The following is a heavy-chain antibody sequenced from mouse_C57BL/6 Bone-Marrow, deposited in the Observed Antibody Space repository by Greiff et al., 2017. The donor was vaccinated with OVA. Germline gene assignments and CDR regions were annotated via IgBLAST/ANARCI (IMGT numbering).Heavy chain of an antibody. D-gene: IGHD3-3*01. V-gene: IGHV5-4*03. CDR3: ARAIGPRGWGYAMDY. Sequence: EVNLVESGGGLVKPGGSLKLSCAASGFTFSSYAMSWVRQTPEKRLEWVATISDGGSYTYYPDNVKGRFTISRDNAKNNLYLKMSHQKSENTAMYYCARAIGPRGWGYAMDYWGQGTSVTVSS. CDR2: ISDGGSYT. CDR1: GFTFSSYA. J-gene: IGHJ4*01.